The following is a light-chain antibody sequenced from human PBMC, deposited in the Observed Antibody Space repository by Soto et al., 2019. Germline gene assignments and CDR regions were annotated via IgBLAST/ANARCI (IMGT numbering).Light chain of an antibody. V-gene: IGLV2-14*03. CDR2: DVA. J-gene: IGLJ1*01. Sequence: QSALTQPASVSAFPGQSITISCTGTSSDVGGSNFVSWYQQHPGKPPKLIIYDVATWPSGVSNRFSGSKSGSTASLIISRLQTEDEADYYCVSFTSSTTYVFGSGTKVTVL. CDR3: VSFTSSTTYV. CDR1: SSDVGGSNF.